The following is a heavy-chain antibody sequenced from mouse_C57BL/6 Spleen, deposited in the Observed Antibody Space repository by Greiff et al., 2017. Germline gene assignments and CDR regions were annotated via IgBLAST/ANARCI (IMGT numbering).Heavy chain of an antibody. CDR3: TRGRVYYSNYGGFAY. J-gene: IGHJ3*01. D-gene: IGHD2-5*01. V-gene: IGHV1-15*01. Sequence: QVQLQQSGAELVRPGASVTLSCKASGYTFTDYEMHWVKQTPVHGLEWIGAIDPETGGTAYNQKFKGKAILTADKSSSTAYMELRSLTSEDSAVYYCTRGRVYYSNYGGFAYWGQGTLVTVSA. CDR2: IDPETGGT. CDR1: GYTFTDYE.